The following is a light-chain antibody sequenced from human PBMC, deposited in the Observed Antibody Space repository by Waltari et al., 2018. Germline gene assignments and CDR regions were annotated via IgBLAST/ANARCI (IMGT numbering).Light chain of an antibody. CDR3: QHRYT. CDR2: DAA. V-gene: IGKV3-11*01. J-gene: IGKJ2*01. Sequence: EIVLTQYPATLSLSPGDRATLSCRASQSVSSYLAWYQQKPGQAPRLPIYDAANRPTGIPVSFSGSGSGTDFTLTISSLEPEDFAVYFCQHRYTFGQGTKLEIK. CDR1: QSVSSY.